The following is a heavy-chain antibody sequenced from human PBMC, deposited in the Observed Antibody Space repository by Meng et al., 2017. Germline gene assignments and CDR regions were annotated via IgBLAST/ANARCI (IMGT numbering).Heavy chain of an antibody. CDR2: INTNTGNP. D-gene: IGHD1-26*01. V-gene: IGHV7-4-1*02. CDR1: GYTFTSYG. CDR3: ARGGAASSFDY. Sequence: QVQLVESGAEVKKPGASVKVSCKASGYTFTSYGISWVRQAPGQGLEWMGWINTNTGNPTYAQGFTGRFVFSLDTSVSTAYLQISSLKAEDTAVYYCARGGAASSFDYWGQGTLVTVSS. J-gene: IGHJ4*02.